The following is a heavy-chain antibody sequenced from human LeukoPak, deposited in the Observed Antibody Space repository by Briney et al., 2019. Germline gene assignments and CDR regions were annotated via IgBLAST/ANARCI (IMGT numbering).Heavy chain of an antibody. V-gene: IGHV4-39*07. Sequence: SETLSLTCTVSGGSISSSSYYWGWIRQPPGKGLEWIGSFYYSGSTYYNPSLKSRVTISVDTSKNQFSLKLSSVTAADTAVYYCARASTIFGVVTAYYFDYWGQGTLVTVSS. CDR1: GGSISSSSYY. CDR2: FYYSGST. D-gene: IGHD3-3*01. CDR3: ARASTIFGVVTAYYFDY. J-gene: IGHJ4*02.